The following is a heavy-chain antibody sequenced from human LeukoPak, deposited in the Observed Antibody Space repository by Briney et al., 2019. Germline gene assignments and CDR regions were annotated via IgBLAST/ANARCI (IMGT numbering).Heavy chain of an antibody. J-gene: IGHJ6*02. V-gene: IGHV3-23*01. CDR3: AKYGYSYGGNYYGMDV. Sequence: GGSLRLSCAASGFTFSSYAMSWFRQAPGKGLERVSAISGSGGSTYYADSVKGRFTISRDNSKNTLYLQMNSLRAEDTAVYYCAKYGYSYGGNYYGMDVWGQGTTVTVSS. CDR2: ISGSGGST. D-gene: IGHD5-18*01. CDR1: GFTFSSYA.